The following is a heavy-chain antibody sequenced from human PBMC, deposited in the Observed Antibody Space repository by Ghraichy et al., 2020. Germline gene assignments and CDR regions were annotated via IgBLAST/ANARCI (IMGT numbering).Heavy chain of an antibody. D-gene: IGHD3-9*01. CDR2: ISYDGSNK. V-gene: IGHV3-30*04. Sequence: GGSLRLSCAASGFTFSSYAMHWVRQAPGKGLEWVTVISYDGSNKYYADSVKGRFTISRDNSKNTLYLQMNSLRAEDTAVYYCARDKEDTYYDILTGYYKSGGAFDIWGQGTMVTVSS. CDR1: GFTFSSYA. J-gene: IGHJ3*02. CDR3: ARDKEDTYYDILTGYYKSGGAFDI.